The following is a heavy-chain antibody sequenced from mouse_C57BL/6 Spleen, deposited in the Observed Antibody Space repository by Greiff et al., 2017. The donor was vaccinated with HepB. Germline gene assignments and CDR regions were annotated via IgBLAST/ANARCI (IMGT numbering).Heavy chain of an antibody. V-gene: IGHV14-1*01. CDR2: IDPEDGDT. J-gene: IGHJ3*01. CDR1: GFNIKDYY. CDR3: TNYDYEWFAY. D-gene: IGHD2-4*01. Sequence: VQLQQSGAELVRPGASVKLSCTASGFNIKDYYMHWVKQRPEQGLEWIGRIDPEDGDTEYAPKFQGKATMTADTYSNTAYLQLCSLTSEDTAVYYCTNYDYEWFAYWGQGTLVTVSS.